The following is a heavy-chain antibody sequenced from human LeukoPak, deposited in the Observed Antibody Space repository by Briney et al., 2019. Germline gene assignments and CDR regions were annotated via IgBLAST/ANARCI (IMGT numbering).Heavy chain of an antibody. J-gene: IGHJ4*02. CDR2: IKSKTDGGTT. V-gene: IGHV3-15*01. D-gene: IGHD1-26*01. CDR3: TTGDRYSGSYFDY. Sequence: PGGSLRLSCAASGFTFSNYAMNWVRQAPGKGLEWVGRIKSKTDGGTTDYAAPMKGRFTLSRDDSKNTLYLQMNSLKTEDTAVYYCTTGDRYSGSYFDYWGQGTLVTVSS. CDR1: GFTFSNYA.